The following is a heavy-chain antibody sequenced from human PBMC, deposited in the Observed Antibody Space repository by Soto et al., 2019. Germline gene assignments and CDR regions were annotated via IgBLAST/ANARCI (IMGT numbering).Heavy chain of an antibody. CDR3: ARDRRMEWELYYFDY. Sequence: ASVKVSCKASGYTFTSYGISWVRQAPGQGLEWMGWISAYNGNTNYAQKLQGRVTMTTDTSTSTAYMELRSLRSDDTAVYYCARDRRMEWELYYFDYWGQGTLVTVSS. CDR2: ISAYNGNT. CDR1: GYTFTSYG. J-gene: IGHJ4*02. V-gene: IGHV1-18*01. D-gene: IGHD1-26*01.